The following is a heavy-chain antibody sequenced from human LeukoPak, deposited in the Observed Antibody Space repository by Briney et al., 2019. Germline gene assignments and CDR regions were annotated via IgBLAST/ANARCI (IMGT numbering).Heavy chain of an antibody. CDR2: IYYSGST. V-gene: IGHV4-59*01. CDR1: GGSISSYY. J-gene: IGHJ4*02. CDR3: ARIPKAGFGELT. D-gene: IGHD3-10*01. Sequence: SETLSLTCTVSGGSISSYYWSWIRQPPGKGLGWIGYIYYSGSTNYNPSLKSRVTISVDTSKNQFSLKLSSVTAADTAVYYCARIPKAGFGELTWGQGTLVTVSS.